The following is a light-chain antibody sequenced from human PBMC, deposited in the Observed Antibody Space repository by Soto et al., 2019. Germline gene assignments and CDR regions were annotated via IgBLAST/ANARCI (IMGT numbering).Light chain of an antibody. J-gene: IGKJ4*01. Sequence: QMTQSPSSLSASVGDRVTITCQASQDINNYLNWYQQKPGKAPKLLIYDSSNLAPGVPSRFSGSGSGTEYTFAISNLQTEDLATYFCQQSDSLPLSFGGGTKVQI. CDR1: QDINNY. CDR3: QQSDSLPLS. V-gene: IGKV1-33*01. CDR2: DSS.